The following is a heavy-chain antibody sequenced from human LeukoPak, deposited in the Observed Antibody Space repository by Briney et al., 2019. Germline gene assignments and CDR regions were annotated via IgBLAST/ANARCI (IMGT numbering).Heavy chain of an antibody. J-gene: IGHJ4*02. V-gene: IGHV1-8*01. CDR2: MNPNSGNT. CDR3: ARGRRELGYCSGGSCYRWYYFDY. Sequence: GASVKVSCKASGYTFTSYDIHWVRQATGQGLEWMGWMNPNSGNTGYAQKFQGGVTMTRNTSISTAYMELSSLRSEDTAVYYCARGRRELGYCSGGSCYRWYYFDYWGQGTLVTVSS. CDR1: GYTFTSYD. D-gene: IGHD2-15*01.